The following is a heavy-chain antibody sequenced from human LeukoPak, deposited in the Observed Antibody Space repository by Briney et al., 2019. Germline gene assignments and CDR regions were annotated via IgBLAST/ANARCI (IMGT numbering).Heavy chain of an antibody. V-gene: IGHV4-59*08. Sequence: SETLFLTCSVSGVSLSSGCWMWIRQPPGKGLEWIGYFYYSGSTNYNPSLKSRVTMSLDTSKNHFSLKLSSVNASDTAVYYCASSPAYAEGVFNIWGQGTLVTVSS. D-gene: IGHD4-17*01. J-gene: IGHJ4*01. CDR3: ASSPAYAEGVFNI. CDR2: FYYSGST. CDR1: GVSLSSGC.